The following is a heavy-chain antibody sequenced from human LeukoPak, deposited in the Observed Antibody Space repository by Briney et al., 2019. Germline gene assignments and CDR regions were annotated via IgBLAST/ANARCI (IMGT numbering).Heavy chain of an antibody. V-gene: IGHV1-2*02. J-gene: IGHJ3*02. D-gene: IGHD3-22*01. CDR1: GYTFTGYY. Sequence: ASVKVSCKASGYTFTGYYMHWVRQAPGQGLEWMGWINPNSGGTNYAQKFQGRVTMTRDTSISTAYMELSRLRSDDTAVYYCAREHSSGYYFDAFDIWGQGTMVAVSS. CDR2: INPNSGGT. CDR3: AREHSSGYYFDAFDI.